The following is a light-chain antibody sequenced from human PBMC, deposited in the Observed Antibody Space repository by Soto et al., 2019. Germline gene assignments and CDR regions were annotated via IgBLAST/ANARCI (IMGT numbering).Light chain of an antibody. Sequence: EIVMTQSPATLSVSLGEGATLSCRASQNVNNKLAWYQQKPGQPPRLLIYDASTRATGIPARCSGSGSGTEFTPTINSLQSEDFAVYYCLQYNNWPPFTFGPGTKVDIK. CDR1: QNVNNK. CDR3: LQYNNWPPFT. J-gene: IGKJ3*01. V-gene: IGKV3-15*01. CDR2: DAS.